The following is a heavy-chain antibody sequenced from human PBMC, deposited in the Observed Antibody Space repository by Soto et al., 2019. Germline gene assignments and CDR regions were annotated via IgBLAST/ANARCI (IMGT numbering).Heavy chain of an antibody. J-gene: IGHJ4*02. CDR1: GFTFSRYA. Sequence: EVQLLESGGGLVQPGGSLRLSCAASGFTFSRYAMSWVRQAPGKGLEWVSAISGSGGSTYYADSVKGRLTISRDNTKNTLYLQMNSLRAEDTAVYYCAKDRSGVRGVSTNWGQGTLVTVSS. D-gene: IGHD3-10*01. CDR3: AKDRSGVRGVSTN. CDR2: ISGSGGST. V-gene: IGHV3-23*01.